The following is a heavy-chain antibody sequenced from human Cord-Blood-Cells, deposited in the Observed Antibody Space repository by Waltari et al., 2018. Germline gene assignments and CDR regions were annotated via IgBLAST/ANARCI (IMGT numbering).Heavy chain of an antibody. J-gene: IGHJ4*02. CDR1: GFTVSSNY. Sequence: EVQLVESGGGLIQPGGSLRLSCAASGFTVSSNYMSWVRPAPGKGLECVSVIYSGGSTYYADSVKGRFTISRDNSKNTLYLQMNSLRAEDTAVYYCARVKTMVRGVKGLDYWGQGTLVTVSS. V-gene: IGHV3-53*01. CDR3: ARVKTMVRGVKGLDY. D-gene: IGHD3-10*01. CDR2: IYSGGST.